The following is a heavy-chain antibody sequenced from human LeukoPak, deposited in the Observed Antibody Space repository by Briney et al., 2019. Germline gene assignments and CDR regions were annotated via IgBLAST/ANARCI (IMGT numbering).Heavy chain of an antibody. D-gene: IGHD1-26*01. Sequence: SETLSLTCTVSGGSISSYYWSWIRQPAGKGLEWIGRIYTSGSTNYNPSLKSRVTISVDKSKNQFSLKLSSVTAADTAVYYRARERVGATDHDAFDIWGQGTMVTVSS. CDR2: IYTSGST. CDR3: ARERVGATDHDAFDI. CDR1: GGSISSYY. V-gene: IGHV4-4*07. J-gene: IGHJ3*02.